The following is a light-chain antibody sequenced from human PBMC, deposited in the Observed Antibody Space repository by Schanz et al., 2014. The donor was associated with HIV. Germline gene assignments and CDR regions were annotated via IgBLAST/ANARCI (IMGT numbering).Light chain of an antibody. CDR3: QQYGGSPT. Sequence: EIVLTQSPGTLSLSPGERATLSCRASQSVTSNYLAWYQQKHGQAPRLLIYGASTRAAGTPDRFSGSGSGSAFTLIISRLEPADIAVYYCQQYGGSPTFGQGTKVEIK. CDR2: GAS. J-gene: IGKJ1*01. V-gene: IGKV3-20*01. CDR1: QSVTSNY.